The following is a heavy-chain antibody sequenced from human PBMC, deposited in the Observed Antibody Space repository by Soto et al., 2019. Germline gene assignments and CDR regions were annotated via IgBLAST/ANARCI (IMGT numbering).Heavy chain of an antibody. Sequence: WGYLRLSCVPSGFTFSTYAMHWGRQAPGKGREWLEIISYDGTNKYYADSVKGRFTISRDNSKNTLYLQMNSLRVEDTALYYCAKDRGRYCSGGTCYLFDSWGQGALVTVSS. J-gene: IGHJ4*02. CDR2: ISYDGTNK. CDR1: GFTFSTYA. V-gene: IGHV3-30*04. D-gene: IGHD2-15*01. CDR3: AKDRGRYCSGGTCYLFDS.